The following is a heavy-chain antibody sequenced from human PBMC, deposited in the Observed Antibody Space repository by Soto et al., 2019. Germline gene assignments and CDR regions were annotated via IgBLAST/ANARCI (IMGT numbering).Heavy chain of an antibody. J-gene: IGHJ4*02. V-gene: IGHV4-34*01. CDR2: SKDGGST. CDR1: GGSLTGYY. CDR3: ARGQEGIVATH. D-gene: IGHD5-12*01. Sequence: QVQLQQWGAGLLKPSETLSLTCAVNGGSLTGYYCSWIRQPPGKGLEWIGESKDGGSTNYSPSIRSRVPISSDTSKNQFSLRLNSVTAADTAVYFCARGQEGIVATHWDQGTLVTVSS.